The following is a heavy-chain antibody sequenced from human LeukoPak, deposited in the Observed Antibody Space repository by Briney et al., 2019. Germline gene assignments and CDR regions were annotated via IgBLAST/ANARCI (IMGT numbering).Heavy chain of an antibody. CDR1: GIPFSSFG. D-gene: IGHD6-13*01. J-gene: IGHJ4*02. V-gene: IGHV3-30*02. CDR3: AKGMYSSCWYLEVDN. CDR2: IWYDGSNK. Sequence: QPGGSLRLSCAAPGIPFSSFGMHWLRQAPGKGLEWVAFIWYDGSNKFYADSVKGPFTISRDNSKNTLYLQMNSLRAEDTAVYYCAKGMYSSCWYLEVDNWGQGTLVTVSS.